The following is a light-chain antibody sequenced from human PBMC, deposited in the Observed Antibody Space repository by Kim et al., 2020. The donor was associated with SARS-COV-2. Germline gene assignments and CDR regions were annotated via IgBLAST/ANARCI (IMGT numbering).Light chain of an antibody. V-gene: IGLV2-11*01. CDR2: DVT. J-gene: IGLJ1*01. CDR1: SSDVGAYDY. CDR3: CSYAGGYHYV. Sequence: QSALTQPRSVSGSPGQSVTISCTGTSSDVGAYDYVSWYQHHPGKAPKLMIYDVTKRPSGVPDRFSGSKSGNTASLTISGLQADDEADYYCCSYAGGYHYVFGTGTKVTVL.